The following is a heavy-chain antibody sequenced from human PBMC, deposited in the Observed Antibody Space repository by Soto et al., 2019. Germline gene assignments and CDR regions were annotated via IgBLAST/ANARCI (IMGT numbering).Heavy chain of an antibody. CDR1: GYTFTSYA. CDR2: INAGNGNT. Sequence: ASVKVSCKASGYTFTSYAMHWVRQAPGQRLEWMGWINAGNGNTKYSQKFQGRVTITRDTSASTAYMELSSLRSEDTAVYYCARAPIYDSSTDYWGQGTLVTVSS. CDR3: ARAPIYDSSTDY. D-gene: IGHD3-22*01. V-gene: IGHV1-3*01. J-gene: IGHJ4*02.